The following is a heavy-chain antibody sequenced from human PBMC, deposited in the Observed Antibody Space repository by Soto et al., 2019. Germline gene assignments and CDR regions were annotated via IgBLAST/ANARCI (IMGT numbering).Heavy chain of an antibody. CDR3: AKGDYYGSGSYFCSYY. Sequence: GGSLRLSCAASGFTFSSYAMSWVPQAPGKGLEWVSAISGSGGSTYYADSVKGRFTISRDNSKNTLYLQMNSLRAEDTAVYYCAKGDYYGSGSYFCSYYWGQGTLVTVSS. J-gene: IGHJ4*02. CDR2: ISGSGGST. CDR1: GFTFSSYA. D-gene: IGHD3-10*01. V-gene: IGHV3-23*01.